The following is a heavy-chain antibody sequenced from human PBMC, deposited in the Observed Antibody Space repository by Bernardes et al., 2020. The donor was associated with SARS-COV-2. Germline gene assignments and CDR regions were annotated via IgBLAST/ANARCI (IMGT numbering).Heavy chain of an antibody. CDR1: GYTLTELS. Sequence: ASVKVACKVSGYTLTELSMHWVRQAPGKGLEWMGGFDPDDGETIYAQKFQGRVTMTEDTSTDTAYMELSSLRSEDTAVYYCATGVAVAGTPTHYYYYYGMDVWGQGTTVTVSS. CDR2: FDPDDGET. J-gene: IGHJ6*02. D-gene: IGHD6-19*01. CDR3: ATGVAVAGTPTHYYYYYGMDV. V-gene: IGHV1-24*01.